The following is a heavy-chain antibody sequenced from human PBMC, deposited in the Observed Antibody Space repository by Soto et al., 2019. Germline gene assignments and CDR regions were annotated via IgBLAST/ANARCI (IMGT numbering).Heavy chain of an antibody. CDR3: AHSLIGYYYDSSGSTWLDP. CDR1: GFSLSTSGVG. V-gene: IGHV2-5*02. J-gene: IGHJ5*02. CDR2: IYWDDDK. Sequence: QITLKESGPTLVKPTQTLTLTCTFSGFSLSTSGVGVGWIRQPPGKALEWLALIYWDDDKRYSPSLKSRLTNTKDTSKNQVVLTMTNMDPVDTATYYCAHSLIGYYYDSSGSTWLDPWGQGTLVTVSS. D-gene: IGHD3-22*01.